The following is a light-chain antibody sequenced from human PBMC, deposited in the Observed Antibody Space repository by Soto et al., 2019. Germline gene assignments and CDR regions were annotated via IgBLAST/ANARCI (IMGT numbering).Light chain of an antibody. Sequence: EIVVTQSPATLSVSPGERATLSCRASQRISNTVAWYQQKRGQAPRLLIYGTSTRATGIPARFSGSGAGTEFCLTISSRLHEDFAVYYCRHYSNCPPNTFGGGTKVEIK. V-gene: IGKV3-15*01. CDR1: QRISNT. CDR3: RHYSNCPPNT. J-gene: IGKJ4*01. CDR2: GTS.